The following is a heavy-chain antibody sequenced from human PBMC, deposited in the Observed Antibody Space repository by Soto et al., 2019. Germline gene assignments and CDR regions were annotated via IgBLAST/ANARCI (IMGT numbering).Heavy chain of an antibody. CDR3: ARGREDHVDHHFGHLFDS. D-gene: IGHD3-10*01. V-gene: IGHV4-59*01. J-gene: IGHJ4*02. CDR2: VHHTGNT. CDR1: GDSIRDSF. Sequence: PSENLSLTCTVSGDSIRDSFWSWVRHPPGKGLEWIGLVHHTGNTNYNPSLETRVTMLIDASANHFSLTLTSVTPADAAIYYCARGREDHVDHHFGHLFDSWGQGTLVTVSS.